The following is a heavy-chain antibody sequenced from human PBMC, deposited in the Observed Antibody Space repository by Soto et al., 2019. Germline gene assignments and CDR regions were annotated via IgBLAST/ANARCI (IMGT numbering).Heavy chain of an antibody. V-gene: IGHV3-15*07. CDR1: GFSFSNAW. CDR2: IKRKIEGEKT. J-gene: IGHJ6*02. CDR3: TTASVEGV. Sequence: GGSLRLSCAASGFSFSNAWMNWVRQAPGKGLEWVGRIKRKIEGEKTDYAAPVKGRFTISRDDSKNTLHLQMNSLKADDTALYYCTTASVEGVWGQGTTVTVSS. D-gene: IGHD2-15*01.